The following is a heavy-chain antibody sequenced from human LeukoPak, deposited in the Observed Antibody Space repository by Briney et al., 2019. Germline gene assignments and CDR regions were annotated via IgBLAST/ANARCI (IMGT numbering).Heavy chain of an antibody. D-gene: IGHD6-19*01. V-gene: IGHV4-59*01. CDR3: ARAVAGTHYYYGMDV. J-gene: IGHJ6*02. Sequence: PSETLSLTCTVSGGSISSYYWSWIRPPPGKGLEWIGYIYYSGSTNYNPSLKSRVTISVDTSKKQFSLKLSSVTAADTAVYYCARAVAGTHYYYGMDVWGQGTTVTVSS. CDR2: IYYSGST. CDR1: GGSISSYY.